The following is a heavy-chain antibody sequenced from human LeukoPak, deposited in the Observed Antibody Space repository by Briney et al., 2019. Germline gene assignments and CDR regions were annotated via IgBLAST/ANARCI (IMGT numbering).Heavy chain of an antibody. CDR1: GGSISSGSYY. D-gene: IGHD3-3*01. V-gene: IGHV4-61*02. Sequence: TLSLTCTVSGGSISSGSYYWSWIRQPAGKGLEWIGRIYTSGSTNYNPSLKSRVTMSVDTSKNQFSLKLSSVTAADTAVYYCARVAIFGVVEYYFDYWGQGTLVPVSS. J-gene: IGHJ4*02. CDR3: ARVAIFGVVEYYFDY. CDR2: IYTSGST.